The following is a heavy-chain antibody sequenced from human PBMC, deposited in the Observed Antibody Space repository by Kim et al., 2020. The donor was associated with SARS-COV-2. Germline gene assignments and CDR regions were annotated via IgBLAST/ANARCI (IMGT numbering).Heavy chain of an antibody. V-gene: IGHV3-30*04. CDR1: GFTFSSYA. CDR3: ARDEDIVVVVAATEKFSRYYGMGV. J-gene: IGHJ6*01. Sequence: GGSLRLSCAASGFTFSSYAMHWVRQAPGKGLEWVAVISYDGSNKYYADSVKGRFTISRDNSKNTLYLQMNSLRAEDTAVYYCARDEDIVVVVAATEKFSRYYGMGVWAQGNTVPVPS. CDR2: ISYDGSNK. D-gene: IGHD2-15*01.